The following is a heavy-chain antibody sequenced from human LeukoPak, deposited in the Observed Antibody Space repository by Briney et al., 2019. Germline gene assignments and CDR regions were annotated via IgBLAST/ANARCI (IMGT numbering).Heavy chain of an antibody. CDR1: GFNFRSYW. J-gene: IGHJ4*02. CDR3: AKDLVVGAPRELDY. V-gene: IGHV3-23*01. D-gene: IGHD1-26*01. CDR2: ISGSGGST. Sequence: GGSLRLSCAASGFNFRSYWMHWVRQAPGKGLEWVSGISGSGGSTYYADSVKGRFTISRDNYKKTLYVQMTSLRAEDTAVYYCAKDLVVGAPRELDYLGQGTLVIVSS.